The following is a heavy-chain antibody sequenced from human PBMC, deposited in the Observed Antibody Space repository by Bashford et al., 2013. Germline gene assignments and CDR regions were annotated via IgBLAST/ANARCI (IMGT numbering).Heavy chain of an antibody. V-gene: IGHV1-2*02. Sequence: WVRQAPGQGLEWMGWINPNSGGTNYAQKFQGRVTMTRDTSISTAYMELSRLRSDDTAVYYCARDGPPVGAGFDYWGQGTLVTVSS. J-gene: IGHJ4*02. CDR2: INPNSGGT. D-gene: IGHD1-26*01. CDR3: ARDGPPVGAGFDY.